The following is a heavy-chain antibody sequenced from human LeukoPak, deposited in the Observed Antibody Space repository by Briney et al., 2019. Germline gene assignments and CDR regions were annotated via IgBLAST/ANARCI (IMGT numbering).Heavy chain of an antibody. Sequence: SETLSLTCAVYGGSFSGYYWSWIRQPPGKGLEWIGEINHSGSTNYNPSLKSRVTISVETSKNQFSLKLSSVSAADTAVYYCAITPYYYDSSGSPDYWRQGTLVTVSS. CDR2: INHSGST. CDR3: AITPYYYDSSGSPDY. J-gene: IGHJ4*02. D-gene: IGHD3-22*01. V-gene: IGHV4-34*01. CDR1: GGSFSGYY.